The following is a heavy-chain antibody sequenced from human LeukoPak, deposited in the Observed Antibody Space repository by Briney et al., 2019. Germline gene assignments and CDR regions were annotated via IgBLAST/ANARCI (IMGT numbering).Heavy chain of an antibody. D-gene: IGHD6-19*01. CDR3: ARRRWSTGWYAY. CDR1: GYSFTSYW. V-gene: IGHV5-51*01. Sequence: GGSLRLSCKGSGYSFTSYWIGWVSQMPGKCLEWIGIIYPGDSDTRYSPSFQGHVSISADKSINTAYLHWSSLKASDTAIYFCARRRWSTGWYAYWGQGTQVTVSS. J-gene: IGHJ4*02. CDR2: IYPGDSDT.